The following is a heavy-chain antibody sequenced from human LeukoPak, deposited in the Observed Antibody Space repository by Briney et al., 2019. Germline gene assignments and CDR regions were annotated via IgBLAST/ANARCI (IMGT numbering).Heavy chain of an antibody. CDR1: GFTFSSYW. D-gene: IGHD2-15*01. J-gene: IGHJ4*02. Sequence: GGSLRLSCAASGFTFSSYWMSWVRQAPGKGLEWVANIKQDGSEKYYVDSVKGRFTISRDNAKNSLYLQMNSLRAEDTAVYYCASVPGYCSGGSCYTYYFDYWGQGTLVTVSS. CDR2: IKQDGSEK. V-gene: IGHV3-7*01. CDR3: ASVPGYCSGGSCYTYYFDY.